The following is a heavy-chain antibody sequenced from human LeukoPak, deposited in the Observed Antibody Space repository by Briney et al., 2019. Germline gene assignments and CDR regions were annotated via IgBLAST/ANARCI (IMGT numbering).Heavy chain of an antibody. CDR1: GFTFSSYS. CDR3: ARALPGWPFDY. D-gene: IGHD6-19*01. CDR2: IIISSSYI. V-gene: IGHV3-21*01. J-gene: IGHJ4*02. Sequence: GGSLRLSCAASGFTFSSYSMNWVRQAPGKGLEWVSSIIISSSYIYYADSVKGRFTISRDNAKNSLYLQMNSLRAEDTAVYYCARALPGWPFDYWGQGTLVTVSS.